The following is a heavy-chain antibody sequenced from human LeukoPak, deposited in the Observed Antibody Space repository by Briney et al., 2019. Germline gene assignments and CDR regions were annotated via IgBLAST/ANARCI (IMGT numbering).Heavy chain of an antibody. D-gene: IGHD4-11*01. V-gene: IGHV4-59*01. CDR2: MYHYGGT. CDR3: ARVGGMTTVNNAGFDI. J-gene: IGHJ3*02. Sequence: SETLSLTCSVSGGSINSDYWNWIRQPPGKGLEWIGYMYHYGGTNYNPSLKSRVTISIDKPKKQFSLKLISVTAADTAIYYCARVGGMTTVNNAGFDIWGQGTMVTVSS. CDR1: GGSINSDY.